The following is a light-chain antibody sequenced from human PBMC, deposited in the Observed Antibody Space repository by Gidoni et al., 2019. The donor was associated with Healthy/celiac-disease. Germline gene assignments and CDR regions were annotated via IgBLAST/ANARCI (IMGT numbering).Light chain of an antibody. CDR3: QQRSNWPPIT. J-gene: IGKJ5*01. V-gene: IGKV3-11*01. CDR2: DAS. Sequence: EIELTQSPATLSLSPGERATLSCRASQSVSSYLAWYQQKPGQAPRLLIYDASNRATGIPARFSGSGSGTDFTLTISSLEPEDFAVYYCQQRSNWPPITFXQXTRLEIK. CDR1: QSVSSY.